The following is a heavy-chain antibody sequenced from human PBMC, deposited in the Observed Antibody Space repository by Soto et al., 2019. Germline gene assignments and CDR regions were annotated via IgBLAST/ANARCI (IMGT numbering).Heavy chain of an antibody. D-gene: IGHD4-17*01. CDR2: INAGNGNT. Sequence: ASVKVSCKASGYTFTSYAMHWARQAPGQRLEWMGWINAGNGNTKYSQKFQGRVTITRDTSASTAYMELSSLRSEDTAVYYCASLTTVTHWSVLWGQGTLVTVSS. CDR3: ASLTTVTHWSVL. V-gene: IGHV1-3*01. J-gene: IGHJ4*02. CDR1: GYTFTSYA.